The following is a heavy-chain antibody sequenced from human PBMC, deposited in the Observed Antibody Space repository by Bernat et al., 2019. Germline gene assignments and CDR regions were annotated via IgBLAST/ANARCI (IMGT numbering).Heavy chain of an antibody. Sequence: QVQLVESGGGLVKPGGSLRLSCAASGFTFSDYYMSWIRQAPGKGLEWVSYISSSSSYTNYADSVKGRFTISRDNAKNSLYLQMNSLRAEDTAVYYCARVRDPGRLIWFGELSRWGQGTLVTVSS. J-gene: IGHJ4*02. D-gene: IGHD3-10*01. V-gene: IGHV3-11*05. CDR1: GFTFSDYY. CDR3: ARVRDPGRLIWFGELSR. CDR2: ISSSSSYT.